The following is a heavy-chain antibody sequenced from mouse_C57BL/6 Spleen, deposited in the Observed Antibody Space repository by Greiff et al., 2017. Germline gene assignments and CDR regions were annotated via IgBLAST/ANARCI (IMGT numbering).Heavy chain of an antibody. CDR1: GYTFTSYR. J-gene: IGHJ1*03. CDR2: IHPNSGST. D-gene: IGHD2-3*01. Sequence: QVQLQQPGAELVKPGASVKLSCKASGYTFTSYRMHWVKQRPGQGLEWIGMIHPNSGSTNHNEKFKSKATLTVDKSSSTAYMQLSSLTSEDSAVYYCARYPDGYYRYVDVWGTGTTVTVSS. CDR3: ARYPDGYYRYVDV. V-gene: IGHV1-64*01.